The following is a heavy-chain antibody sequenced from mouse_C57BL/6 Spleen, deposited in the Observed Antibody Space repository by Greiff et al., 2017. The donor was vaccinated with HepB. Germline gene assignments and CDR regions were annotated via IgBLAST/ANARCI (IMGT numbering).Heavy chain of an antibody. CDR2: IFPGSGST. CDR1: GYTFTDYY. CDR3: ARGDGNYVGAWFAY. J-gene: IGHJ3*01. D-gene: IGHD2-1*01. V-gene: IGHV1-75*01. Sequence: LQESGPELVKPGASVKISCKASGYTFTDYYINWVKQRPGQGLEWIGWIFPGSGSTYYNEKFKGKATLTVDKSSSTAYMLLSSLTSEDSAVYFCARGDGNYVGAWFAYWGQGTLVTVSA.